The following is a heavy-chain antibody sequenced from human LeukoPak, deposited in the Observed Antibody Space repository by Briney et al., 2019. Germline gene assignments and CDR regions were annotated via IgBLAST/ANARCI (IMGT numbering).Heavy chain of an antibody. J-gene: IGHJ4*02. V-gene: IGHV3-23*01. CDR2: ISGSGGST. D-gene: IGHD3-22*01. Sequence: GGSLRLSCAASGFTFSSYAMGWVRQAPGKGLEWVSAISGSGGSTYYADSVKGRFTISRDNSKNTLYLQMNSLRAEDTAVYYCASVDSSGYVVYDYYFDYWGQGTLVTVSS. CDR3: ASVDSSGYVVYDYYFDY. CDR1: GFTFSSYA.